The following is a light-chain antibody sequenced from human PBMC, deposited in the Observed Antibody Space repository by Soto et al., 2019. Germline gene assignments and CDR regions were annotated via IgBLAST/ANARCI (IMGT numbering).Light chain of an antibody. CDR3: QQCYSSTWT. CDR2: AAS. J-gene: IGKJ1*01. Sequence: DIQMTQSPSSLSASVGDRITITCQASQTIFNFLNWYQQKPGKAPKLVIYAASNLQSGVPSRFSGSGSGTDFTLTISSLQPEDFATYFCQQCYSSTWTFGQGTKLEI. V-gene: IGKV1-39*01. CDR1: QTIFNF.